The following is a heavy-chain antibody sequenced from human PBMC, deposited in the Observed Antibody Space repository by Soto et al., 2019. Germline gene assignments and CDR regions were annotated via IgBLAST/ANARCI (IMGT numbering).Heavy chain of an antibody. Sequence: SETLSLTCTVSGGSISSYYWSWIRQPPGKGLEWIGYIYYSGSTNYNPSLKSRVTISVDTSKNQFSLKLSSVTAADTAVYYCAREYRLCSGGSCYSVTNWFDPWGQGTLVTVSS. J-gene: IGHJ5*02. V-gene: IGHV4-59*12. D-gene: IGHD2-15*01. CDR1: GGSISSYY. CDR2: IYYSGST. CDR3: AREYRLCSGGSCYSVTNWFDP.